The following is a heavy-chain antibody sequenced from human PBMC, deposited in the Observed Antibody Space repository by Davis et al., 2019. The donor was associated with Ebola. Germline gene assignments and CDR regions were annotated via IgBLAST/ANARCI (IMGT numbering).Heavy chain of an antibody. V-gene: IGHV4-30-2*02. CDR1: GGSISSGDYS. D-gene: IGHD3-16*02. CDR3: GRGMGFGGVIVIGAFDI. Sequence: SETLSLTCAVSGGSISSGDYSWSWIRQPPGKGLEWIGYVYHSGSTFYNPSLKSRVTISVDKSKNEFSLKVSSVTAADTAVYYCGRGMGFGGVIVIGAFDIWGQGTMVTVSS. CDR2: VYHSGST. J-gene: IGHJ3*02.